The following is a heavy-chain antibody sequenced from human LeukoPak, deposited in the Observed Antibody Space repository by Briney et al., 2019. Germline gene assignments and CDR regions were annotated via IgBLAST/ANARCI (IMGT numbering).Heavy chain of an antibody. CDR1: GFTFSNYA. D-gene: IGHD4-11*01. J-gene: IGHJ4*02. V-gene: IGHV3-23*01. CDR3: TKDGTDYSSFDY. Sequence: GGSLRLSCAASGFTFSNYAMSWVRQAPGKGLEWVSAISGHGGSTYSADSVEGRFTISRDNYKNTLYVQMTSLRAEDTAVYYCTKDGTDYSSFDYWGQGTLVTVSS. CDR2: ISGHGGST.